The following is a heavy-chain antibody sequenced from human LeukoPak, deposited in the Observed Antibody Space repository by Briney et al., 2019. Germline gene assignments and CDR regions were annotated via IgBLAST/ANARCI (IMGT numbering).Heavy chain of an antibody. CDR3: AKGAAAGHFDY. D-gene: IGHD6-13*01. CDR1: GFTFDDYA. V-gene: IGHV3-9*01. J-gene: IGHJ4*02. Sequence: GRSLRLSCAASGFTFDDYAMHWVRQAPGKGLEWVSGISWNSGSIGYADSVKGRFTISRDNAKNSLYLQMNSLRAEDTALYYCAKGAAAGHFDYWGQGTLVTVSS. CDR2: ISWNSGSI.